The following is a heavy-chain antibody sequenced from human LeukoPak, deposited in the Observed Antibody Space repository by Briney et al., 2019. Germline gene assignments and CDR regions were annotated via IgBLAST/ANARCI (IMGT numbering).Heavy chain of an antibody. Sequence: GGSLRLSCAASGFSFNSYWMHWVRQVPGKGLVWVSRISSDGSTTSYADSVKGRFTISRDNAKNTLHLQMNSLRDKDTAIYYCARAQAVAGTGGFDPWGQGTLVTVSS. CDR1: GFSFNSYW. CDR2: ISSDGSTT. V-gene: IGHV3-74*01. J-gene: IGHJ5*02. D-gene: IGHD6-19*01. CDR3: ARAQAVAGTGGFDP.